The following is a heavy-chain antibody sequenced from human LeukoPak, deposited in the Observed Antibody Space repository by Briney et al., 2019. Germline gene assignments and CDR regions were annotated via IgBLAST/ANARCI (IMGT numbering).Heavy chain of an antibody. D-gene: IGHD3-3*01. CDR1: GGSISSYY. V-gene: IGHV4-34*01. CDR3: ARGGYDFWSGYYRGHDY. J-gene: IGHJ4*02. Sequence: ESSETLSLTCTVSGGSISSYYWSWIRQPPGKGLEWIGEINHSGSTNYNPSLKSRVTISVDTSKNQFSLKLSSVTAADTAVYYCARGGYDFWSGYYRGHDYWGQGTLVTVSS. CDR2: INHSGST.